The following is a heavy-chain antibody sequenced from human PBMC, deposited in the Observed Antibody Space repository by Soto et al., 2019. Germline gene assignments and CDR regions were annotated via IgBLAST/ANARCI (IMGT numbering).Heavy chain of an antibody. Sequence: QVQLQESGPGLVKLSETLSLTCTVSGGSISSYYWSWIRQPPGKGLEWIGYIYYSGSTNYNPSLMSRVTISVDTSKNQFALKLSSVTAADTAVYYCASRYGDAFDIWGQGTMVTVSS. V-gene: IGHV4-59*08. D-gene: IGHD1-20*01. J-gene: IGHJ3*02. CDR3: ASRYGDAFDI. CDR1: GGSISSYY. CDR2: IYYSGST.